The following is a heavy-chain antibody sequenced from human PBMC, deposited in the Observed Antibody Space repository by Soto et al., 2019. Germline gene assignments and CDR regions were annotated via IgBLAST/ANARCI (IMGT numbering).Heavy chain of an antibody. CDR3: ARVGYYYDSSGYFPGMDV. V-gene: IGHV3-48*03. Sequence: GGSLRLACAASGFTFSSYEMNWVRQAPGRGLVWVSYISSSGSTIYYADSVKGRFTISRDNAKNSLYLQMNSLRAEDTAVYYCARVGYYYDSSGYFPGMDVWGQGTTVTVSS. D-gene: IGHD3-22*01. J-gene: IGHJ6*02. CDR2: ISSSGSTI. CDR1: GFTFSSYE.